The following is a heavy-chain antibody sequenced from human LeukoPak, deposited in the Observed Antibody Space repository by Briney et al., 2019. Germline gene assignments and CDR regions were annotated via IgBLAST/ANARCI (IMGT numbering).Heavy chain of an antibody. J-gene: IGHJ4*02. V-gene: IGHV1-69*01. CDR2: ITPIFGTA. CDR1: GGTFSSYA. Sequence: SVKVSCKASGGTFSSYAISWVRQAPGQGLEWMGGITPIFGTANYAQKFQGRVTITADESTSTAYMELSSLRSEDTAVYYCATRPEGYFDYWGQGTLVTVSS. CDR3: ATRPEGYFDY.